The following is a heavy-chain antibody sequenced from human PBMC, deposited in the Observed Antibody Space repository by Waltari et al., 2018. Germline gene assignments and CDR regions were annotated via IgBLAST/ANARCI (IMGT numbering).Heavy chain of an antibody. CDR1: GFTFSTYW. V-gene: IGHV3-7*01. Sequence: EVQLVESGGTLVQPGGSLRLSCAASGFTFSTYWMNWVRQAPGKGLEWVADIRQDGNQKSYVYSVKGRFTISRDNAESSLYLQMNSLRAEDTAVYYCAREGKLLGAFDIWGQGTMVTVSS. CDR2: IRQDGNQK. CDR3: AREGKLLGAFDI. J-gene: IGHJ3*02. D-gene: IGHD1-26*01.